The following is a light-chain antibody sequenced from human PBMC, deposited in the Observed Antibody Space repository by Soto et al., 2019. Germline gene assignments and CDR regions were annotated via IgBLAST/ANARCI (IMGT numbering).Light chain of an antibody. CDR1: QSISSS. J-gene: IGKJ1*01. Sequence: DIQLTQSPSFLSASVGDTVTIACRASQSISSSLNWYQQKPGKAPKXLIYTASNLESGVPSRFSGSGFGTELTITISSLQPEDFETYHCHQAYSTPWTFGQGTKVDIK. V-gene: IGKV1-39*01. CDR2: TAS. CDR3: HQAYSTPWT.